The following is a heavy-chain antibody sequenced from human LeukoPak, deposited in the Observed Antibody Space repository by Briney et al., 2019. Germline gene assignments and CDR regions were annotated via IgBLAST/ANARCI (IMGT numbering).Heavy chain of an antibody. CDR2: INQDGTKQ. J-gene: IGHJ4*02. Sequence: GGSLRLSCAVSGFTFRSYWMSWLRQAPGKGLECVASINQDGTKQYYVDSVRGRFTISRDDAKNSVYLQMNNLRVQDAAVYYCVRRNLFDYWGQGTLVTVSS. V-gene: IGHV3-7*03. CDR1: GFTFRSYW. CDR3: VRRNLFDY.